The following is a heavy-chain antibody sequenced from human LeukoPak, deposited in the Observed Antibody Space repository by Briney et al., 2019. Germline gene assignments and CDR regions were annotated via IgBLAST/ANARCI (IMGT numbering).Heavy chain of an antibody. J-gene: IGHJ4*02. V-gene: IGHV3-33*01. Sequence: PGESLRLSCAASGFTFSSYCRHWIRQAPGKGLEWVAVIWYDGSNKYYADPVKGRFTISRDNSKNTLYLQMNSLRAEDTAVYYCASAVQHRKKSLVGATTTQHTGAHFDYWGQGTLVTVSS. CDR1: GFTFSSYC. CDR2: IWYDGSNK. D-gene: IGHD1-26*01. CDR3: ASAVQHRKKSLVGATTTQHTGAHFDY.